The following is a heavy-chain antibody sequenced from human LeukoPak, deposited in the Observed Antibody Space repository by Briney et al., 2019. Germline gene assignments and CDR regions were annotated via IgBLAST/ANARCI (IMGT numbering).Heavy chain of an antibody. CDR2: ISAYNGNT. J-gene: IGHJ4*02. Sequence: ASVKVSCKASGYTFTSYGISWVRQAPGQGLEWMGWISAYNGNTNYAQKLQGRVTMTTDTSTSTAYMELRSLRSDDTAVYYCARSCSSTSCYEGGLGYWGQGTLVTVSS. D-gene: IGHD2-2*01. V-gene: IGHV1-18*01. CDR1: GYTFTSYG. CDR3: ARSCSSTSCYEGGLGY.